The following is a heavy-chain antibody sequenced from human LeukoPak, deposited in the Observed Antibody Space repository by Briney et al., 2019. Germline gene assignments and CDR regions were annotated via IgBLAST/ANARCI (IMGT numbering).Heavy chain of an antibody. Sequence: GGSLRLSCAASGFTFSSYSMNWVRQAPGKVLEWVSYISSSSSTIYYADSVKGRFTISRDNAKNSLYLQMNSLRAEDTAVYYCARDPSYYDSSGSHFDYWGQGTLVTVSS. CDR2: ISSSSSTI. J-gene: IGHJ4*02. V-gene: IGHV3-48*01. D-gene: IGHD3-22*01. CDR1: GFTFSSYS. CDR3: ARDPSYYDSSGSHFDY.